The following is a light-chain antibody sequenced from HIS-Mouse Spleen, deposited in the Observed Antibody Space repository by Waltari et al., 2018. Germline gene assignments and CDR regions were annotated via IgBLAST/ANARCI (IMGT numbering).Light chain of an antibody. CDR2: EGS. CDR1: SSDVGSYNL. V-gene: IGLV2-23*01. J-gene: IGLJ3*02. CDR3: CSYAGSSTWV. Sequence: QSALTQPASVSGSPGQSITISCTGTSSDVGSYNLVSWYQQHPGKAPKLMIYEGSKRPSGVSNRCSGSKSGNRASLTLSGLQAEDEADYYCCSYAGSSTWVFGGGTKLTVL.